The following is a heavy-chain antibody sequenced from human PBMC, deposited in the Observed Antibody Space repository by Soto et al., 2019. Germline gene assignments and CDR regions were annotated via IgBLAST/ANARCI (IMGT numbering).Heavy chain of an antibody. CDR1: GFTFSSYA. Sequence: GGSLRLSCAASGFTFSSYAMSWVRQAPGKGLEWVSAISGSGGSTYYADSVKGRFTISRDNSKNTLYLQMNSLRAEDTAVYYCAKLAWFGGSHTDYFDYWGQGTLVTVSS. CDR3: AKLAWFGGSHTDYFDY. V-gene: IGHV3-23*01. CDR2: ISGSGGST. J-gene: IGHJ4*02. D-gene: IGHD3-10*01.